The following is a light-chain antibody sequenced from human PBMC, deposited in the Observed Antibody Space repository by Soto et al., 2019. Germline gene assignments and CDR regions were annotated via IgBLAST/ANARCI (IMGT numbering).Light chain of an antibody. CDR3: ETWDSNTRV. CDR2: LEGSGSY. V-gene: IGLV4-60*03. J-gene: IGLJ3*02. CDR1: SGHSSYI. Sequence: QSVLTQSSSASASPGSSVKLTCTLSSGHSSYIIAWHQQQPGKAPRYLMKLEGSGSYNKGSGVPDRFSGSSSGADRYLTISSLHAEDEADYYCETWDSNTRVFGGGTKLTVL.